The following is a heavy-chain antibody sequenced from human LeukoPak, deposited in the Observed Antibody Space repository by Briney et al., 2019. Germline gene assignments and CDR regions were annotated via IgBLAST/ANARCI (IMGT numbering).Heavy chain of an antibody. J-gene: IGHJ2*01. CDR1: SHPISIYH. Sequence: PSEPQSLTCSVSSHPISIYHWSWIRQSPGQALEWIGCVYYGGSTNNDNYNPSFRSRVSISGDRYKNEVSLKMTSVVAADTAKYYCARHLDWYFHLWGRGTLVTVSS. V-gene: IGHV4-59*08. CDR2: VYYGGSTNND. CDR3: ARHLDWYFHL.